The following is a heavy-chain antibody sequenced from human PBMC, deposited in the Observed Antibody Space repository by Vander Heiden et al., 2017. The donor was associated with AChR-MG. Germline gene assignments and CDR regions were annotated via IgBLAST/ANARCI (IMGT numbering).Heavy chain of an antibody. V-gene: IGHV4-59*01. D-gene: IGHD6-13*01. CDR1: GGSITDSY. J-gene: IGHJ5*02. Sequence: QVQLQESGPGLVKPSATLSLTCSVSGGSITDSYWSWIRQTPGKGLEWIGYIYYNVNTNYNPSLKSRVTISIDTSKNQFSLKLTSVTAADTAIYYCARDRGSSSNNWFDPWGQGTLVTVSS. CDR2: IYYNVNT. CDR3: ARDRGSSSNNWFDP.